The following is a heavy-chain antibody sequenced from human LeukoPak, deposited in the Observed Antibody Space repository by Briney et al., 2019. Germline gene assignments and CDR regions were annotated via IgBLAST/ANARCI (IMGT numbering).Heavy chain of an antibody. CDR2: INHSGST. CDR1: GFTFSTYW. Sequence: LRLSCAASGFTFSTYWMNWYRQPPGKGLEWIGEINHSGSTNYNPSLKSRVTISVDTSKNQFSLKLSSVTAADTAVYYCARVWEGSSWATFDYWGQGTLVTVSS. J-gene: IGHJ4*02. V-gene: IGHV4-34*01. D-gene: IGHD6-13*01. CDR3: ARVWEGSSWATFDY.